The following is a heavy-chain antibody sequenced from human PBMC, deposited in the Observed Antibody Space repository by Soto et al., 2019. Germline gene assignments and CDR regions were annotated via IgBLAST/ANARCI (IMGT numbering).Heavy chain of an antibody. V-gene: IGHV1-46*03. Sequence: QVQLVQSGAEVKEPGASVRVSCKASGYTFTSYYIHWVRQAPGQGLEWMAIINPTGGSTNYAQKLQGRVTVTFDTSTSTVFMELNSLRYEDTAVYYCAIHLAAGDSWGQGTLVTVSS. J-gene: IGHJ4*02. D-gene: IGHD6-13*01. CDR1: GYTFTSYY. CDR2: INPTGGST. CDR3: AIHLAAGDS.